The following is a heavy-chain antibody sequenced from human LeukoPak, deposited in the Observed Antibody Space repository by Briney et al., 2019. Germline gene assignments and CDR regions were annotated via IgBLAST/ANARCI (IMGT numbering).Heavy chain of an antibody. D-gene: IGHD2-2*01. Sequence: GGSLRLSCAASGFTFSSYWMSWVRQAPGKGLEWVANIKQDGSEKYYVDSVKGRLTISRDNAKNSLYLQMNSLRAEDTAVYYCARGAIVVVPAPGYWGQGTLVTVSS. V-gene: IGHV3-7*01. CDR2: IKQDGSEK. J-gene: IGHJ4*02. CDR3: ARGAIVVVPAPGY. CDR1: GFTFSSYW.